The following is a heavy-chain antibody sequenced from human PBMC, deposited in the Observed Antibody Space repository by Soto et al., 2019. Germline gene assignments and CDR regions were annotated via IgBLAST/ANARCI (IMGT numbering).Heavy chain of an antibody. CDR2: ISAYNGNT. CDR3: ARMGRGYYYDSSGYSDAFDI. V-gene: IGHV1-18*01. J-gene: IGHJ3*02. D-gene: IGHD3-22*01. CDR1: GYTFTSYG. Sequence: ASVKVSCKASGYTFTSYGISWVRQAPGQGLEWMGWISAYNGNTNYAQKLQGRVTMTTDTSTSTAYMELRSLRSDDTAVYYCARMGRGYYYDSSGYSDAFDIWGQGKMVPVSS.